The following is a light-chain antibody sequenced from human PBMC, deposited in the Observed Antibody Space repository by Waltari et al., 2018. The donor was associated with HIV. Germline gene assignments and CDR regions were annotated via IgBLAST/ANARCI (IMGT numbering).Light chain of an antibody. J-gene: IGLJ2*01. Sequence: QSALTQPASVSGSPGQSITISCTGTSSAVGGYNYVSWSQQHPGKAPKLMIYDVSNRPSWVSNRFSGSKSGNTASLTISWLHAEDEADYYCSSHTSSSVLFGGGTKLTVL. CDR2: DVS. CDR1: SSAVGGYNY. CDR3: SSHTSSSVL. V-gene: IGLV2-14*03.